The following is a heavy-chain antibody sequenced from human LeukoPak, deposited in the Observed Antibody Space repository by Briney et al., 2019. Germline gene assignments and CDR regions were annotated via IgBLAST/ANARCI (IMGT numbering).Heavy chain of an antibody. CDR3: ARGRRGVVAATPLASRYYYYMDV. Sequence: PSETLSLTCAVYGGSFSGYYWSWIRQPPGKGLEWIGEINHSGSTNYNPSLKSRVTISVDTSKNQFSLKLSSVTAADTAVYYCARGRRGVVAATPLASRYYYYMDVWSKGTTVTVSS. D-gene: IGHD2-15*01. J-gene: IGHJ6*03. V-gene: IGHV4-34*01. CDR1: GGSFSGYY. CDR2: INHSGST.